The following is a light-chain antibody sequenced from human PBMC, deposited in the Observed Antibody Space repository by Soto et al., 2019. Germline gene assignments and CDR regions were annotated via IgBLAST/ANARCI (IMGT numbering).Light chain of an antibody. CDR3: QSYDSSLNV. CDR2: GNS. V-gene: IGLV1-40*01. J-gene: IGLJ2*01. CDR1: SANIAAGYD. Sequence: QAVVTQPPSVSGAPGQRVTISCTGSSANIAAGYDVHWYQQLPGTAPKLLIYGNSNRPSGVPDRFSGSKSGTSASLAITGLQAEDEADYYCQSYDSSLNVFGGGTKLTVL.